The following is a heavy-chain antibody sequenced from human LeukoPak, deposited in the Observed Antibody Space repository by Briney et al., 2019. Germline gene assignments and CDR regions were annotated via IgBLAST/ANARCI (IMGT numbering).Heavy chain of an antibody. Sequence: ASVKVSCKAAGYTFISYEINCVRQAPGQGLEWMGGIIPIFGTPNYAQKFQGRVTITAEKSTSTTYMELSSLRSEDTAVYYCARDLTHRRNYDNSGYQIVSAFWGQGTLVNVSS. D-gene: IGHD3-22*01. CDR3: ARDLTHRRNYDNSGYQIVSAF. CDR1: GYTFISYE. J-gene: IGHJ4*02. CDR2: IIPIFGTP. V-gene: IGHV1-69*06.